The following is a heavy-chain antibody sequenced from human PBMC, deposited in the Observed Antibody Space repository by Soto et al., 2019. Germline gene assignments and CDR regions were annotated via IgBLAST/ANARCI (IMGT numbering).Heavy chain of an antibody. D-gene: IGHD6-6*01. J-gene: IGHJ5*02. CDR3: ARERPDGARLDP. V-gene: IGHV4-30-2*01. Sequence: PSETLSLTCAVSGGSISSGGYSWSWIRQPPGKGLEWIGYIYHSGSTYYNPSLKSRVTISVDRSKNQFSLKLSSVTAADTAVYNCARERPDGARLDPWGQGTLVTVSS. CDR1: GGSISSGGYS. CDR2: IYHSGST.